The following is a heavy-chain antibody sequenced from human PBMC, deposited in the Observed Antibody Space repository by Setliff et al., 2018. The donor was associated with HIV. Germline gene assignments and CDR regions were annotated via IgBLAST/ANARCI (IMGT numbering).Heavy chain of an antibody. CDR3: ARDGTTLLAAMDV. CDR2: ISSSSTI. J-gene: IGHJ6*03. V-gene: IGHV3-11*04. CDR1: GFTFSDYY. D-gene: IGHD1-7*01. Sequence: GGSLRLSCAASGFTFSDYYMNWVRQAPGKGLEWVSSISSSSTIYYADSVKGRFTMSRDNAKNSLYLQMNSLRAEDTAVYYCARDGTTLLAAMDVWGKGTTVTVSS.